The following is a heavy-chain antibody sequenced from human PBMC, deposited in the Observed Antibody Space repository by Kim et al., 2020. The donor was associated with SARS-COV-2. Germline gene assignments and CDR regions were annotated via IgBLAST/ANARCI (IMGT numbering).Heavy chain of an antibody. CDR1: GFSFSNYG. CDR2: ISYDGNAK. V-gene: IGHV3-30*18. D-gene: IGHD5-18*01. Sequence: GGSLRLSCAASGFSFSNYGMHWVRQAPGKGLEWVAVISYDGNAKYYEDSVKGRFTISRDNSKNTLYLQMNSLRVEDTAVYFCAKVSEIKRWIHPDHWGQGILVTVSS. J-gene: IGHJ4*02. CDR3: AKVSEIKRWIHPDH.